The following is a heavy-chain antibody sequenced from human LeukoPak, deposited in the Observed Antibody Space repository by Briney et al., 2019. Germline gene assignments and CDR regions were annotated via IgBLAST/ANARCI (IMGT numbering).Heavy chain of an antibody. CDR2: ISSSGSPI. Sequence: GGSLRLSCAASGFILSDYYMTWIRQAPGKGLEWVSYISSSGSPIYYADSVKGRFTISRDNAKNSLYLQMNSLRAEDTAVYFCARERVRFNYWGQGTLVTVSS. V-gene: IGHV3-11*01. D-gene: IGHD3-22*01. CDR1: GFILSDYY. CDR3: ARERVRFNY. J-gene: IGHJ4*02.